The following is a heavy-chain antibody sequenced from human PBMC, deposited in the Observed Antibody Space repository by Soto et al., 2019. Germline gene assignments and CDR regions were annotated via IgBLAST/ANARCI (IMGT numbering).Heavy chain of an antibody. D-gene: IGHD6-13*01. CDR1: GYTFTHYY. CDR3: ARYVAAGDH. Sequence: QVQLVQSGAEVKKPGASVKVSCRTSGYTFTHYYIHWVRQAPGQGLERLAIINPASGSTNYAQDCQGRVSLAMDTSTTTVYMELSGLRAEDTAIFYCARYVAAGDHWGQGTLVTVSS. V-gene: IGHV1-46*01. J-gene: IGHJ4*02. CDR2: INPASGST.